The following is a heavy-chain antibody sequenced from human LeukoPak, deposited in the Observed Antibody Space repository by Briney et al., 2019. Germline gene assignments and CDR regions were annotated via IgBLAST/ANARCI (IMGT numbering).Heavy chain of an antibody. V-gene: IGHV1-18*01. D-gene: IGHD5-12*01. CDR1: GYSFTNYG. CDR3: AREVATITVAAAGGIDY. J-gene: IGHJ4*02. Sequence: ASVKVSCKASGYSFTNYGINWVRQAPGQGLEWMGWIRGFNTNTNYAQNFQGRVTMTTDPSTNTVHMELRSLRSDDTAVYYCAREVATITVAAAGGIDYWGQGTLVTVSS. CDR2: IRGFNTNT.